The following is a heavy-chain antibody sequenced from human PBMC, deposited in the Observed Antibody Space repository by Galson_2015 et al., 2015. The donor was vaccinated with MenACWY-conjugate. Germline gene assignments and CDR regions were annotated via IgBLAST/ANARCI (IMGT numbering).Heavy chain of an antibody. J-gene: IGHJ3*02. CDR2: IYYTGST. V-gene: IGHV4-59*11. D-gene: IGHD2/OR15-2a*01. CDR3: ARGPNIYEAFDR. Sequence: LTCTVSGGSISSHYWSWIRQPPGKGLEWIAFIYYTGSTKYSPSLKSRVTISVDTSKNQFSLALRSVTAADTAVYFWARGPNIYEAFDRWGRGTVDTVTS. CDR1: GGSISSHY.